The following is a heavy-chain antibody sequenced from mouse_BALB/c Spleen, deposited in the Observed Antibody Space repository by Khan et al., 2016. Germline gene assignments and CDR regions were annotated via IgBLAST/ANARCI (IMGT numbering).Heavy chain of an antibody. CDR2: IYPADGNT. V-gene: IGHV14-3*02. CDR1: GFNIKDTY. Sequence: DVQLQESGAELVKPGASVKLSCTASGFNIKDTYMHWVKQRPEQGLEWIGRIYPADGNTKYDPKFQGKATITADTSSNTAYMQLSSLTSDDTAVYYCARSSDYWGQGTTLTVSS. CDR3: ARSSDY. J-gene: IGHJ2*01.